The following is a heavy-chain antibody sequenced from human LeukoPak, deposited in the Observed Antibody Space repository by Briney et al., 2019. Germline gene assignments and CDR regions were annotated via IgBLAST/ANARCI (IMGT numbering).Heavy chain of an antibody. CDR3: ARDQIRKDHGPPTTPGY. J-gene: IGHJ4*02. CDR1: GFTFSSYG. Sequence: PGGSLRLSCAASGFTFSSYGMHWVRQAPGKGLEWVSFIRYDGSNEYYADSVRGRFTISRDNSKNTLYLQMNSLRAEDTAVYYCARDQIRKDHGPPTTPGYWGQGTLVTVSS. CDR2: IRYDGSNE. D-gene: IGHD1/OR15-1a*01. V-gene: IGHV3-30*02.